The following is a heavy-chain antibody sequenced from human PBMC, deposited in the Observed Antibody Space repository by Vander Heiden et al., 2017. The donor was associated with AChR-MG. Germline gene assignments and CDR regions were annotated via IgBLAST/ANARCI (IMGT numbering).Heavy chain of an antibody. J-gene: IGHJ5*02. D-gene: IGHD3-10*01. Sequence: QVQLVQSGAEVKKPGASVTVPCKASGSTFTSYDINWVRQATGQGLEWMGWMNPNSGNTGYEQKFQGRVTMTRNTAISTAYMGRSSVGAEDTAVYYCAREKRGGRGVITGFDPWGQGTLVTVSS. CDR2: MNPNSGNT. V-gene: IGHV1-8*01. CDR3: AREKRGGRGVITGFDP. CDR1: GSTFTSYD.